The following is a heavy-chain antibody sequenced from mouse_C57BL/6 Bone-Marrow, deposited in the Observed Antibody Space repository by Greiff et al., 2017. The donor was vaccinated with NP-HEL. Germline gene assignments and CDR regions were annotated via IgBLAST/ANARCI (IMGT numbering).Heavy chain of an antibody. CDR1: GFTFSSYA. V-gene: IGHV5-4*01. CDR3: ARDPNWDDYAMDY. D-gene: IGHD4-1*02. CDR2: ISDGGSYT. J-gene: IGHJ4*01. Sequence: EVKLMESGGGLVKPGGSLKLSCAASGFTFSSYAMSWVRQTPEKRLEWVATISDGGSYTYYPDNVKGRFTISRDNAKNNLYLQMSHLKSEDTAMYYCARDPNWDDYAMDYWGQGTSVTVSS.